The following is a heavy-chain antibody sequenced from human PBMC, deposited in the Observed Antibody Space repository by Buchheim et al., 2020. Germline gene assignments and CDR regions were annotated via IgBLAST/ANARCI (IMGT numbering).Heavy chain of an antibody. J-gene: IGHJ4*02. CDR3: ARDSLAVAGTPFDY. CDR2: ISSSSSTI. Sequence: EVQLVESGGGLVQPGGSLRLSCAASGFTFSSYSMNWVRQAPGKGLEWVSYISSSSSTIYYAASVKGRFTIPRDNDKKSLHLQMNSLRAEDTAVYYCARDSLAVAGTPFDYWGQGTL. D-gene: IGHD6-19*01. CDR1: GFTFSSYS. V-gene: IGHV3-48*01.